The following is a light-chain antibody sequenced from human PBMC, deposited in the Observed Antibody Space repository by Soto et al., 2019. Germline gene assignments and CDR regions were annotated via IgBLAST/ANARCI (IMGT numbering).Light chain of an antibody. CDR3: QQYNSYSEA. Sequence: IQMTQSPSSLSASVGDRVAITCRASQSISKYLNWYQQKPGKAPKLLMYEASTLHSGVPSRFSGSGSGTEFTLTISSLQPDDFATYYCQQYNSYSEAFGQGTKV. V-gene: IGKV1-5*01. J-gene: IGKJ1*01. CDR2: EAS. CDR1: QSISKY.